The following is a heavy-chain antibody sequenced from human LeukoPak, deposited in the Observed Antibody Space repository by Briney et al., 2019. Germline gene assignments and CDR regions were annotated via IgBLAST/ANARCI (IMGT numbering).Heavy chain of an antibody. CDR3: ARALGRPTGYYDILTGYGSGYFDY. Sequence: SETLSLTCTVSGGSISSSSYCWGWIRQPPGKGLEWIGSIYYSGSTYYNPSLKSRVTISVDTSKNQFSLKLSSVTAADTAVYYCARALGRPTGYYDILTGYGSGYFDYWGQGTLVTVSS. CDR2: IYYSGST. D-gene: IGHD3-9*01. J-gene: IGHJ4*02. V-gene: IGHV4-39*07. CDR1: GGSISSSSYC.